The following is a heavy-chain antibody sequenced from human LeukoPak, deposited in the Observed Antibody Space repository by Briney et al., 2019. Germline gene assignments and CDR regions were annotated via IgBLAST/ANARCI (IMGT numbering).Heavy chain of an antibody. D-gene: IGHD3-22*01. J-gene: IGHJ4*02. V-gene: IGHV4-38-2*02. CDR1: GYSISSGYY. Sequence: SETLSLTCTVSGYSISSGYYWGWIRQPPGKGLEWIGSTSHGGSAYYNPSLKSRVTISVDTSKSQFSLKLSSVTAADTAVYYCARDPYYSDSSAYILDYWGQGTLVTVSS. CDR2: TSHGGSA. CDR3: ARDPYYSDSSAYILDY.